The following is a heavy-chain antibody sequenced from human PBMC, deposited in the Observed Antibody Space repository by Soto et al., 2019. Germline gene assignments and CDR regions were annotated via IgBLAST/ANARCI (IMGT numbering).Heavy chain of an antibody. Sequence: PSETLSLTCTVSGGSISSGDYYWSWIRQPPGKGLEWIGYIYHSGSTYYNPSLKSRVTISVDRSKNQFSLKLSSVTAADTAVYYCARGGFITFGGVIVNPGAFDIWGQGTMVTVSS. CDR3: ARGGFITFGGVIVNPGAFDI. V-gene: IGHV4-30-2*01. D-gene: IGHD3-16*02. J-gene: IGHJ3*02. CDR1: GGSISSGDYY. CDR2: IYHSGST.